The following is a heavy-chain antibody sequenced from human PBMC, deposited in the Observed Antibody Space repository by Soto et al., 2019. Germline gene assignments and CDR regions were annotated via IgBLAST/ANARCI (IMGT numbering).Heavy chain of an antibody. CDR3: AKDRGSSTWYEATGFDY. Sequence: EVQLVESGGGLVQPGRSLRLSCAASGFNFDDYAMHWVRQAPGKGLEWVSGISWNSGSIDYADSVKGRFTISRDNAKNSLYLQINSLRPEDTALYYCAKDRGSSTWYEATGFDYWGQGTLVTVSS. J-gene: IGHJ4*02. CDR2: ISWNSGSI. D-gene: IGHD6-13*01. CDR1: GFNFDDYA. V-gene: IGHV3-9*01.